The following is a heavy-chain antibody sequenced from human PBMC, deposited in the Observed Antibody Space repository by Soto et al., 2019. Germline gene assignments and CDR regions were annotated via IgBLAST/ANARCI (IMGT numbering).Heavy chain of an antibody. Sequence: QVQLVQSGAEVKKPGASVKVSCKASGYTFTSYGISWVRQAPGQGLEWMGWISAYNGNTNYAQKLPGRVTMTTDTSTSTAYMELRSLRSDDTAVYYCARYLALFIAAAGPQGDYWGQGTLVTVSS. D-gene: IGHD6-13*01. CDR1: GYTFTSYG. CDR2: ISAYNGNT. J-gene: IGHJ4*02. CDR3: ARYLALFIAAAGPQGDY. V-gene: IGHV1-18*01.